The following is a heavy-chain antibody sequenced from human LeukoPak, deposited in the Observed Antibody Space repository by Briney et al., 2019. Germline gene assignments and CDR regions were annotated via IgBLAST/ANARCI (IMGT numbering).Heavy chain of an antibody. CDR1: GGSFSGYY. CDR2: INHSGST. Sequence: SETLSLTCAVYGGSFSGYYWSWIRQPPGKGLEWIGEINHSGSTNYNPSLKSRVTISVDTSKNQFSLKLSSVTAADTAVYYCATIHSSSWYSSFDYWGQGTLVTVSS. V-gene: IGHV4-34*01. D-gene: IGHD6-13*01. CDR3: ATIHSSSWYSSFDY. J-gene: IGHJ4*02.